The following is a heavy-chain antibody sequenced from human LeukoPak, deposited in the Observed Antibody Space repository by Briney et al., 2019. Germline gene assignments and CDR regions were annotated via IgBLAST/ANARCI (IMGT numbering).Heavy chain of an antibody. J-gene: IGHJ5*02. CDR2: IYYSGST. V-gene: IGHV4-59*01. CDR3: ARDATPSINLTGFDP. D-gene: IGHD1-14*01. Sequence: SETLSLTCTVSGGSINSYYWTWIRQPPGKALEWIGYIYYSGSTYYNPSLKSRVTISLDTSKNQFSLKLSSVTAADTAVYYCARDATPSINLTGFDPGARGTPVPVP. CDR1: GGSINSYY.